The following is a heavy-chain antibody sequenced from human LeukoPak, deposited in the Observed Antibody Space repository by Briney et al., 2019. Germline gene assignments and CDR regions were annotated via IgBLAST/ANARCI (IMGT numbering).Heavy chain of an antibody. D-gene: IGHD6-19*01. Sequence: PGGSLRLSYAASGFTSGFTFSSYSMHWVRQAPGKGLEWVASISSSSTNIYYADSVKGRFTISRDNAKNSLYLQMNSLRAEDTAVFYCASPGYSVGWYVGGFDYWGQGTLVTVSS. J-gene: IGHJ4*02. CDR1: GFTFSSYS. CDR3: ASPGYSVGWYVGGFDY. V-gene: IGHV3-48*04. CDR2: ISSSSTNI.